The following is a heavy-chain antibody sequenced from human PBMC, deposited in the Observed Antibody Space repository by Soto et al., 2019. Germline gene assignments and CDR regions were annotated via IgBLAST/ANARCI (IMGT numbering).Heavy chain of an antibody. CDR1: GFTFSSYW. D-gene: IGHD3-9*01. V-gene: IGHV3-74*01. CDR2: ISSDGTTT. Sequence: EVQVVESGGGVVQPGGSLRLSCTASGFTFSSYWMHWVRQAPGEGPVWVSHISSDGTTTNYADSVKGRFTISRDNAKNTLYLQMNSLRAEDTAVYFCARGGVISTYWYFDLWGRGTLVTVSS. CDR3: ARGGVISTYWYFDL. J-gene: IGHJ2*01.